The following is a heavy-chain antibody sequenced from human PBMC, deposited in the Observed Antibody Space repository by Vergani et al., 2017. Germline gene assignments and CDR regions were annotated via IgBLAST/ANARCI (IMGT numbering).Heavy chain of an antibody. V-gene: IGHV4-34*01. J-gene: IGHJ3*02. Sequence: QVQLQQWGAGLLKPSETLSLTCAVYGGSFSGYYWSWIRQPPGKGLEWIGEINHSGSTNYNPSLRSRVTISVDTSKNQFSLKLSSVTAADTAVYYCARGRLRYFDWLSKPDAFDIRGQGTMVTVSS. CDR3: ARGRLRYFDWLSKPDAFDI. D-gene: IGHD3-9*01. CDR1: GGSFSGYY. CDR2: INHSGST.